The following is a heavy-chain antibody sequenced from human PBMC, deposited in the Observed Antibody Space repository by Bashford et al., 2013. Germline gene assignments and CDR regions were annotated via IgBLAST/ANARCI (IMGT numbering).Heavy chain of an antibody. CDR3: AREDYSEYTIDY. D-gene: IGHD4-17*01. Sequence: GRFTISRDNSKNTLSLQMNSLTTEDTATYYCAREDYSEYTIDYWGQGTLVTVSS. J-gene: IGHJ4*02. V-gene: IGHV3-30*01.